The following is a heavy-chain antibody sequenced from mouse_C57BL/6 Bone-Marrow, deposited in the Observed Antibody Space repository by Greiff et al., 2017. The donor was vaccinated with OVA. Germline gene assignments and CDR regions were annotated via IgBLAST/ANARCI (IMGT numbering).Heavy chain of an antibody. CDR2: INPDNGGT. Sequence: VQLQQSGPELVKPGASVKLSCKASGYTFTDYSMNWVKQSHGKSLEWIGAINPDNGGTSYNQKFKGKATLTVDKSSSTAYMELRSLTSEDSAVDYCARWGGLALYAMDYWGQGTPVTVSA. CDR1: GYTFTDYS. J-gene: IGHJ4*01. V-gene: IGHV1-26*01. D-gene: IGHD1-3*01. CDR3: ARWGGLALYAMDY.